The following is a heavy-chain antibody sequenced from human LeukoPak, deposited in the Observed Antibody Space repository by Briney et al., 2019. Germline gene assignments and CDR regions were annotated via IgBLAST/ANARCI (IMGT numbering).Heavy chain of an antibody. V-gene: IGHV4-38-2*02. CDR1: GYSISTGYY. D-gene: IGHD3-22*01. J-gene: IGHJ3*02. CDR3: AGEANGVYDSSNLGAFDI. Sequence: SETLSLTCTVSGYSISTGYYWDWIRQPPGKGLEWIGTFYHGGSTYYNPSLKSRVTISVDTSKNQFSLNLTSVTAADTAVYYCAGEANGVYDSSNLGAFDIWGQGTMVTVSS. CDR2: FYHGGST.